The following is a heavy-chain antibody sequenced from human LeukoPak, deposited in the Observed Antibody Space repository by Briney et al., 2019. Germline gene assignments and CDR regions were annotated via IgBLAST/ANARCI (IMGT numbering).Heavy chain of an antibody. J-gene: IGHJ4*02. D-gene: IGHD2-15*01. V-gene: IGHV3-23*01. CDR3: AKDRCGSSCFADFDY. Sequence: GGSLRLSCAVSGFTFSTNAMNWVRQAPGKGLEWVSGISGSGGSTYYADSVKGRFTISRDTSKNMLYLQMNSLRAEDTAVYYCAKDRCGSSCFADFDYWGQGTLVTASS. CDR1: GFTFSTNA. CDR2: ISGSGGST.